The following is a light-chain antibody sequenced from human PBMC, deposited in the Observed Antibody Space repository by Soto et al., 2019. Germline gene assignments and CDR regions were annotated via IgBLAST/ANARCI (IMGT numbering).Light chain of an antibody. J-gene: IGLJ2*01. V-gene: IGLV1-40*01. Sequence: QLVLTQPPSVSGAPGQRVTISCTGSSSNFGAGYDVHWYQQLPGTAPKLLIYGNSNRPSGVPDRFSGSKSGTSASLAITGLQAEDEADYYCQSYDNSLSGWVFGGGTKLTVL. CDR2: GNS. CDR1: SSNFGAGYD. CDR3: QSYDNSLSGWV.